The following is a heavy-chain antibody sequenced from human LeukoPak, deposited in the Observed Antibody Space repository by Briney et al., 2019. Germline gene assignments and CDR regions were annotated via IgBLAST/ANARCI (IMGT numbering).Heavy chain of an antibody. CDR3: VRDKTFEVVNFFDS. Sequence: SETLSLTCTVSGGSISSYYWGWIRQPPGKGLEWIGSIYYSGSLYYSPSLKSRLTISLDTSKNQFSLNLSSVTAADTAVYYCVRDKTFEVVNFFDSWGQGTLVTVSS. CDR2: IYYSGSL. J-gene: IGHJ4*02. V-gene: IGHV4-39*07. D-gene: IGHD3-3*01. CDR1: GGSISSYY.